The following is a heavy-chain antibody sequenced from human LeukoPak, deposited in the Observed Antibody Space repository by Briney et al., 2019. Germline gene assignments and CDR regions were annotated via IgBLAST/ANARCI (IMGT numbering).Heavy chain of an antibody. CDR3: ARLIPAYYDILTGYLRADAFDI. V-gene: IGHV3-21*01. J-gene: IGHJ3*02. CDR2: ISSSSSYI. Sequence: GGPLRLSCAASGFTFSSYSMNWVRQAPGKGLEWVSSISSSSSYIYYADSVKGRFTISRDNAKNSLYLQMNSLRAEDTAVYYCARLIPAYYDILTGYLRADAFDIWGQGTMVTVSS. CDR1: GFTFSSYS. D-gene: IGHD3-9*01.